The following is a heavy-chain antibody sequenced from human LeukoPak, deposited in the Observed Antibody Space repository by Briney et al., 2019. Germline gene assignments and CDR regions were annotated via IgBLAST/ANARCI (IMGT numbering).Heavy chain of an antibody. J-gene: IGHJ4*02. Sequence: GGSLRLSCAASGFTFSSYAMTWVRQAPEKGLEWVSTVTATGSDTFYADSVKGRFTISRDNAKNTLHLQMNSLGAEDTALYYCAKLRWSSSYYFDYWGQGTLVTVSS. CDR1: GFTFSSYA. D-gene: IGHD3-3*01. V-gene: IGHV3-23*01. CDR3: AKLRWSSSYYFDY. CDR2: VTATGSDT.